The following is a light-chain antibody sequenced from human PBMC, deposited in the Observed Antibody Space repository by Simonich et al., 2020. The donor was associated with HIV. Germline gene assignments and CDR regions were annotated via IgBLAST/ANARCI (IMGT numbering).Light chain of an antibody. Sequence: IQLTQSPSFLSASVGDRVTITCRASQRIRNYLNWYQQKPGKAPKLLIYAASSLQSGVPSRFSGSGSGTDFTLTIGSLQPEDFATYYCQQSYTTPRAFGQGTKVEIK. CDR1: QRIRNY. J-gene: IGKJ1*01. CDR3: QQSYTTPRA. V-gene: IGKV1-39*01. CDR2: AAS.